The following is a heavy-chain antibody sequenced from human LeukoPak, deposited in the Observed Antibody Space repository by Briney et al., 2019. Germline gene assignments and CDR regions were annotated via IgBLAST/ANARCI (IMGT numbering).Heavy chain of an antibody. D-gene: IGHD4/OR15-4a*01. V-gene: IGHV4-38-2*02. CDR3: ARVDYPRLSKGDY. J-gene: IGHJ4*02. CDR2: IYHSGST. CDR1: GYSISSGYY. Sequence: SETLSLTCTVSGYSISSGYYWGWIRQPPGKGLEWIGSIYHSGSTYYNPSLKSRVTISVDTSKNQFSLKLSSVTAADTAVYYCARVDYPRLSKGDYWGQGTLVTVSS.